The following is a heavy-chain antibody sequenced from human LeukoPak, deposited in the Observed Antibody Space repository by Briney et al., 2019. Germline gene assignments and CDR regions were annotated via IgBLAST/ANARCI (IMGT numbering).Heavy chain of an antibody. CDR3: ARDSSGWYYFDY. V-gene: IGHV3-66*01. J-gene: IGHJ4*02. CDR2: SYSGGNT. CDR1: GFTVSSNY. Sequence: GGSLRLSCAASGFTVSSNYMSWVRQAPGKGLEWVSVSYSGGNTYYADSVKGRFTISRDNSKNTLYLQMNSLRAEDTAVYYCARDSSGWYYFDYWGQGTLVTVSS. D-gene: IGHD6-19*01.